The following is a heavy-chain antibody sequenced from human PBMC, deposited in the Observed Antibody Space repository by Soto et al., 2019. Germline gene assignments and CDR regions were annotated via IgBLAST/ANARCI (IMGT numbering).Heavy chain of an antibody. CDR3: AKDKGQWLAPYYYGMDV. CDR2: ISWDRGSI. J-gene: IGHJ6*02. Sequence: EVQLVESGGGLVQPGRSLRLSCAASGFTFDDYAMHWVRQAPGKGLEWVSRISWDRGSIGYADSVKGRFTISRDNAKNSLYLQMNSLRPEDTALYYCAKDKGQWLAPYYYGMDVWGQGTTVTVSS. V-gene: IGHV3-9*01. D-gene: IGHD6-19*01. CDR1: GFTFDDYA.